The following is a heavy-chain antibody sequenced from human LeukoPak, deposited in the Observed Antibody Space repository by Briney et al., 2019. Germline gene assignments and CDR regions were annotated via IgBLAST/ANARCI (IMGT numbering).Heavy chain of an antibody. Sequence: GGSLRLSCAASGFTFSSYSMLWVRQAPGKGLEWVSYISSSSSTIYYADSVKGRFTISRDNAKNSLYLQMNTLRAEDTAVYYCARDRHKYNYDSGGYPPYWGQGTLVTVSP. CDR2: ISSSSSTI. V-gene: IGHV3-48*01. CDR3: ARDRHKYNYDSGGYPPY. J-gene: IGHJ4*02. D-gene: IGHD3-22*01. CDR1: GFTFSSYS.